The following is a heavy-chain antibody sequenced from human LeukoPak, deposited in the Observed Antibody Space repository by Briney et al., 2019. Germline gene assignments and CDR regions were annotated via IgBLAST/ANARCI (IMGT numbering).Heavy chain of an antibody. CDR2: IKSDGSRT. V-gene: IGHV3-74*01. Sequence: GGSLRLSCAASGFTFSTSWMHWVRQAPGKGLVWVSRIKSDGSRTTYADSVKGRFTISRDNAKNTLFLQMNSLRAEDTAVYYCASGSFCTNGVCYKGFDYWGQGTLVSVSS. D-gene: IGHD2-8*01. CDR1: GFTFSTSW. CDR3: ASGSFCTNGVCYKGFDY. J-gene: IGHJ4*02.